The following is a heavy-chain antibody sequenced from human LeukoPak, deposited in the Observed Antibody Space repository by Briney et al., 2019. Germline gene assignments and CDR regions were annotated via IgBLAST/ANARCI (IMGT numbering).Heavy chain of an antibody. CDR1: GGSISSYY. Sequence: SETLSLTCTVSGGSISSYYWSWIRQPPGKELEWIGYIYYSGSTNYNPSLKSRVTVSVDTSKNQFSLKLNSVTAADTAVYYCARDTTGYYYYGMDVWGQGTTVTVSS. J-gene: IGHJ6*02. V-gene: IGHV4-59*01. CDR3: ARDTTGYYYYGMDV. D-gene: IGHD4-17*01. CDR2: IYYSGST.